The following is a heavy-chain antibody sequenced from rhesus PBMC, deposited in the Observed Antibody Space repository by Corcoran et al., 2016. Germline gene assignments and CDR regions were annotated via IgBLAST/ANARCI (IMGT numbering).Heavy chain of an antibody. CDR1: GGSFSSYW. Sequence: QVQLQESGPGLVKPSETLSLTCAVSGGSFSSYWWSWIRQPPGKGLEWVGEINGNSGSTNYNPYLKSRVTISKDASKNQFSLKLSSVTAADTAVYYCAREGGIAAAGVDYWGQGVLVTVSS. CDR2: INGNSGST. D-gene: IGHD6-25*01. V-gene: IGHV4-80*01. J-gene: IGHJ4*01. CDR3: AREGGIAAAGVDY.